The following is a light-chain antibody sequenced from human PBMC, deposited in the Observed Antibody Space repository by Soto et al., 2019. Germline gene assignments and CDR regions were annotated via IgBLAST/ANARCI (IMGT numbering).Light chain of an antibody. CDR3: QQYVGSPPKYT. Sequence: EIVLTQSPGTLSLSPGERATLSCRASQSVSSSSLAWYQQKPGQAPRLLIYAASSRASGIPGRFSGSGSGTDFTLTISRLEPEDLAVYYCQQYVGSPPKYTFGQGTKLEIK. CDR1: QSVSSSS. J-gene: IGKJ2*01. CDR2: AAS. V-gene: IGKV3-20*01.